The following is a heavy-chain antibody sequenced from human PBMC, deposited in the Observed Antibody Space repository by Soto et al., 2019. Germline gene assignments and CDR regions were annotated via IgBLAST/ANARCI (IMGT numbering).Heavy chain of an antibody. CDR1: GFTFTNAW. D-gene: IGHD1-26*01. CDR2: IKSKSDGGTA. J-gene: IGHJ4*02. CDR3: TRVRPVSGSFDY. V-gene: IGHV3-15*07. Sequence: GSLRLSCAASGFTFTNAWMNWVHQAPGKGLEWVGRIKSKSDGGTADYAAPVKGRFTISRDDSRNTVYLQMTSLKTEDTAVYYCTRVRPVSGSFDYWGQGTPVTVSS.